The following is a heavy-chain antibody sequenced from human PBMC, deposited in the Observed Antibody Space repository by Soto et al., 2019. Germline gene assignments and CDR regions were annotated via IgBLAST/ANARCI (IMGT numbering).Heavy chain of an antibody. CDR3: VKDRVLPSGTQ. CDR1: GFTLRSSA. CDR2: LSSGGGNT. V-gene: IGHV3-23*01. Sequence: EVQLLEAGGGLVQPGGSLRLSCAASGFTLRSSAMSWVRQAPGKGLEWVSALSSGGGNTFYADSVKGRFTISRDNSNNTLYLHMNSLRAEDTAVYYCVKDRVLPSGTQWGQGALVTVSS. J-gene: IGHJ4*02. D-gene: IGHD2-2*01.